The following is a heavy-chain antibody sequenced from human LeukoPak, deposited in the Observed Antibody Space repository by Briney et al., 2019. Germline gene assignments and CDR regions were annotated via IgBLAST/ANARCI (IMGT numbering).Heavy chain of an antibody. D-gene: IGHD1-26*01. CDR3: ARSPSGSSSRWFDP. Sequence: NPSETLSLTCAVSSGSISSSNWWSWVRQPPGKGLEWIGEIYHSGTTNYNPSLKSRVTISVDKSKNQFSLKLSSVTAADTAVYYCARSPSGSSSRWFDPWGQGTLVTVSA. CDR1: SGSISSSNW. V-gene: IGHV4-4*02. CDR2: IYHSGTT. J-gene: IGHJ5*02.